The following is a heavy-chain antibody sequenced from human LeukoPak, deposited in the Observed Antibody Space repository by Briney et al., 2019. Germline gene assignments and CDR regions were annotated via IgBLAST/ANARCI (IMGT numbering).Heavy chain of an antibody. J-gene: IGHJ6*03. CDR2: IIPIFGTA. CDR3: ARGCSRLLLPHYYYYMDV. Sequence: SVNVSCKASGYAFSNYGITWVRQAPRQAREWMGGIIPIFGTANYAQKFQGRVTITTDESTSTAYMELSSLRSEDTAVYYCARGCSRLLLPHYYYYMDVWGKGTTVTVSS. CDR1: GYAFSNYG. D-gene: IGHD2-15*01. V-gene: IGHV1-69*05.